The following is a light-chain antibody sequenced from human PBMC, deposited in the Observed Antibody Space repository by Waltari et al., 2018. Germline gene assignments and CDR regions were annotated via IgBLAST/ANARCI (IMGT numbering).Light chain of an antibody. CDR3: SSYAGSNNVV. CDR2: EVS. J-gene: IGLJ2*01. Sequence: QSALTQPPSASGSPGQSVPISSTGTSHDVGGYTYVSWYQQHPGKAPKLMIYEVSKRPSGVPDRFSGSKSGYTASLTVSGLQAEDEADYFCSSYAGSNNVVFGGGTKLTVL. CDR1: SHDVGGYTY. V-gene: IGLV2-8*01.